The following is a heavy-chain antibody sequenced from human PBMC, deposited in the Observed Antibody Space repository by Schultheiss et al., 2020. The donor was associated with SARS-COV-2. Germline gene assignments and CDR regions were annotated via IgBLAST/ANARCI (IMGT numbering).Heavy chain of an antibody. CDR3: ARFYSGYDFDWFDP. J-gene: IGHJ5*02. V-gene: IGHV4-39*07. CDR2: IYHSGST. CDR1: GGSISSSSYY. D-gene: IGHD5-12*01. Sequence: SETLSLTCTVSGGSISSSSYYWGWIRQPPGKGLEWIGYIYHSGSTYYNPSLKSRVTISVDRSKNQFSLKLSSVTAADTAVYYCARFYSGYDFDWFDPWGQGTLVTVSS.